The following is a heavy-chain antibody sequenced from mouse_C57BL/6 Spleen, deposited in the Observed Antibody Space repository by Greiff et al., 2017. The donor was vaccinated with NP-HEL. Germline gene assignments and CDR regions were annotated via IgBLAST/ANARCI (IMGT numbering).Heavy chain of an antibody. J-gene: IGHJ4*01. CDR2: INPNYGTT. V-gene: IGHV1-39*01. D-gene: IGHD2-4*01. CDR3: GGDYDDAGYYAMDY. Sequence: EVQLQQSGPELVKPGASVKISCKASGYSFTDYNMNWVKQSNGKSLEWIGVINPNYGTTSYNQKFKGKATLTVDQSSSAAYMQLNSLTSEDSAVYYCGGDYDDAGYYAMDYWGQGTSVTVSS. CDR1: GYSFTDYN.